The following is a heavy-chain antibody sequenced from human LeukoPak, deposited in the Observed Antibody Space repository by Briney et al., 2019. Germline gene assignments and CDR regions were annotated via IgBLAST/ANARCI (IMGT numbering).Heavy chain of an antibody. D-gene: IGHD5-24*01. CDR2: ISSTSSTV. CDR3: ARVGDGLSVNYLDY. Sequence: GGSLRLSCAASGFTFSNYDMTWVRQTPGKGLERVSYISSTSSTVYYADSVKGRFTVSRENAKNSLYLQMKSLRDEDTAMFYCARVGDGLSVNYLDYWGQGTLVTVSS. CDR1: GFTFSNYD. V-gene: IGHV3-48*02. J-gene: IGHJ4*02.